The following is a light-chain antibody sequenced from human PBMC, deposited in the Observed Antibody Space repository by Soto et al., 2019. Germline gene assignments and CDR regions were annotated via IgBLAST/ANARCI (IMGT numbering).Light chain of an antibody. CDR3: TSYAGGNNV. CDR2: EVN. J-gene: IGLJ1*01. V-gene: IGLV2-8*01. Sequence: QSALTQPPSASGSPGQSVTISCTGTSSDVGGYNYVSWYQQYPGKVPKLMVYEVNNRPSGVPDRFSGSKSGNTASLTVSGLKAEDEDDYYCTSYAGGNNVFGTGTKVTVL. CDR1: SSDVGGYNY.